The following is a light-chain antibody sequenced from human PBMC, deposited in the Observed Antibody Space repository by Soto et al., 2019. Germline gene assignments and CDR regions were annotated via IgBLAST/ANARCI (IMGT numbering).Light chain of an antibody. CDR2: GAS. CDR3: QQYQNWPLIT. CDR1: QSVSSN. J-gene: IGKJ5*01. V-gene: IGKV3-15*01. Sequence: EIVMPRSPSTLTVSPGERVTFSCRSSQSVSSNLAWYQQKPGQTPRLLIYGASTRATGIPDRFSGSGSGTEFTLTISSLQSEDFADYYCQQYQNWPLITFGQGTRLEIK.